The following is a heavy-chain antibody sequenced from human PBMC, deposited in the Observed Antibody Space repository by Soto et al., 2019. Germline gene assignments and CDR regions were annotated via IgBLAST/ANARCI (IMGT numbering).Heavy chain of an antibody. CDR3: AREVVAATPSSFDP. Sequence: SVKVSCKASGGTFSSYAISWVRQAPGQGLEWMGGIIPIFGTANYAQKFQGRVTITADESTSTAYMELSSLRSEDTAVYYCAREVVAATPSSFDPWGQGTLVTGSS. J-gene: IGHJ5*02. V-gene: IGHV1-69*13. CDR1: GGTFSSYA. CDR2: IIPIFGTA. D-gene: IGHD2-15*01.